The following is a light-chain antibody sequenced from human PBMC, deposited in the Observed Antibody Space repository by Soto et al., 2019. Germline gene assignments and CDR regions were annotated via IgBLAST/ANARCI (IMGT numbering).Light chain of an antibody. CDR2: AAS. V-gene: IGKV1-27*01. Sequence: DIQMTQSPSSLSASVGDRVTITCRASQGISNYLAWYQQKPGKVPKLLIYAASTLHSGVPSRFSRSGSGTDFTLTNSSLQHEDVATYYCQKYNRVPRLTFGGGTKVEIK. CDR3: QKYNRVPRLT. J-gene: IGKJ4*01. CDR1: QGISNY.